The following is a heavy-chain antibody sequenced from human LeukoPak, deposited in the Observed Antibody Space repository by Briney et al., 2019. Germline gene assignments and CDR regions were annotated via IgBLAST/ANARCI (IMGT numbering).Heavy chain of an antibody. CDR1: GGTFSSYA. J-gene: IGHJ4*02. CDR3: ARDFTMVRGVMYY. Sequence: SVKVTCKASGGTFSSYAISWVRQAPGQGLEWMGRIIPIFGTANYAQKFQGRVTITTDESTSTAYMELSSLRSEDTAVYYCARDFTMVRGVMYYWGQGTLVTVSS. V-gene: IGHV1-69*05. CDR2: IIPIFGTA. D-gene: IGHD3-10*01.